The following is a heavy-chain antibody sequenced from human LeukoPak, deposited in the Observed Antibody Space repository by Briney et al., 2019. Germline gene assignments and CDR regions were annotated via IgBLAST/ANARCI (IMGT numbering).Heavy chain of an antibody. D-gene: IGHD3-9*01. J-gene: IGHJ4*02. CDR3: ARGAPIWYNDILTGYYTVFDY. CDR2: ISYDRSNK. V-gene: IGHV3-30*04. Sequence: PGGSLRLSCAASGFTFSSYAMHWVRQAPGKGLEWVAIISYDRSNKYYADSVKGRFTIPRDNSKDTLYLQMNSPRAEDTAVYYCARGAPIWYNDILTGYYTVFDYWGQGTLVTVSS. CDR1: GFTFSSYA.